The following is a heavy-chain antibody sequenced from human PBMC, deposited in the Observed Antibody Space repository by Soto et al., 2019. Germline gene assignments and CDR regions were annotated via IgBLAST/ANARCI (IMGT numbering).Heavy chain of an antibody. CDR3: AKDVTGKYDY. CDR2: IRGRGGST. CDR1: GFTFSSYA. D-gene: IGHD1-1*01. V-gene: IGHV3-23*01. Sequence: EVQLLESGGGLVQHGGSLRLSCAASGFTFSSYAMSWVRQAPGKGLEWVSGIRGRGGSTYYADSVKGRFTLSRDHSKNTLYLQMTSLRAEDTALYYCAKDVTGKYDYCGQGTMVTFSS. J-gene: IGHJ4*02.